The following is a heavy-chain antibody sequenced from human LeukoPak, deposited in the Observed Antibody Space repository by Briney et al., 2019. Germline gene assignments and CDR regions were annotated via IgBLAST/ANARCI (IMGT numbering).Heavy chain of an antibody. J-gene: IGHJ5*02. CDR3: ARELRFWEWLGWFDP. V-gene: IGHV4-59*11. D-gene: IGHD3-3*01. Sequence: SETLSLTCTLSGGSISSHYWSWIRQPPGKGLEWIGYIYYSGSTNYNPSLKSRITISVDTSKNQFSLKLSSVTAADTAVYYCARELRFWEWLGWFDPWGQGTLVTVSS. CDR1: GGSISSHY. CDR2: IYYSGST.